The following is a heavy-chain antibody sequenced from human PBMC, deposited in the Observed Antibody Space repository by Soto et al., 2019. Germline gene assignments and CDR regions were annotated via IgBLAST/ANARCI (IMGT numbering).Heavy chain of an antibody. CDR1: GFTFSSYS. CDR2: ISGSGKTM. CDR3: ARDRIRSLDY. D-gene: IGHD3-3*02. V-gene: IGHV3-48*02. Sequence: PGGSLRLSCAASGFTFSSYSINWVRQAPGKGLEWVSLISGSGKTMYYADSVKGRFTISRDNAENSLYLQMTSLRDEDTAVYYCARDRIRSLDYWGQGTLVTVSS. J-gene: IGHJ4*02.